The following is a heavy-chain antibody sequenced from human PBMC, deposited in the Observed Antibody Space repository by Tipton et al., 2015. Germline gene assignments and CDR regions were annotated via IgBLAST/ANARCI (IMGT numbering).Heavy chain of an antibody. CDR2: IWYDGSNE. Sequence: SLRLSCEASGFTFSTYAMHWVRQAPGKGLEWMAIIWYDGSNEYYADPVKGRFTISRDNSKNTLYLQMNSLRADDTAVYYCARSWGTTVDTEYFQYWGQGTLVTVSS. V-gene: IGHV3-33*01. D-gene: IGHD1-7*01. J-gene: IGHJ1*01. CDR3: ARSWGTTVDTEYFQY. CDR1: GFTFSTYA.